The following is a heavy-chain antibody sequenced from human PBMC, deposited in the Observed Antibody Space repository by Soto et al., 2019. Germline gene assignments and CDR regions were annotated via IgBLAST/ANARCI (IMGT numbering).Heavy chain of an antibody. V-gene: IGHV4-61*01. CDR1: GDSVSSDNYY. CDR2: IYSSGST. Sequence: SETLSLTCTVSGDSVSSDNYYWTWIRQPPGKGLEWIGYIYSSGSTNYNPSLKSRVTISVDTSRNQFSLKLTSVTAADTAVYYCARDIRGYSRAFDYWGQGTLVTVYS. CDR3: ARDIRGYSRAFDY. D-gene: IGHD5-18*01. J-gene: IGHJ4*02.